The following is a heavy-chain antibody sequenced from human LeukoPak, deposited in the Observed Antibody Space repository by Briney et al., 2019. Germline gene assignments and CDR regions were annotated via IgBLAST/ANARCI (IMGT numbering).Heavy chain of an antibody. D-gene: IGHD5-24*01. V-gene: IGHV3-23*01. CDR3: AKGGDGYNYYFDY. CDR1: GFTFSDYA. CDR2: ISGSGGSI. Sequence: PGGSLRLSCTASGFTFSDYAMSWVRQAPGKGLEWVSGISGSGGSIRYADSVKGRFTISRDNSKNTLYLQMNSLRAEDTAVYYCAKGGDGYNYYFDYWGQETLVTVSS. J-gene: IGHJ4*02.